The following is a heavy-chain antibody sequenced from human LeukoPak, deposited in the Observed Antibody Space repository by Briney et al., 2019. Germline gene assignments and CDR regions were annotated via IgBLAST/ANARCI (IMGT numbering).Heavy chain of an antibody. CDR1: GFSFSTYA. CDR3: ARQWGDDSSGYYYPPPDY. Sequence: GGSLRLSCAASGFSFSTYAMNWVRQAPGQGLEWVSVVIGNNARTDYADSVKGRFTISKDSSKNTLYLQMNSLRAEDTAVYYCARQWGDDSSGYYYPPPDYWGQGTLVTVSS. CDR2: VIGNNART. J-gene: IGHJ4*02. D-gene: IGHD3-22*01. V-gene: IGHV3-23*01.